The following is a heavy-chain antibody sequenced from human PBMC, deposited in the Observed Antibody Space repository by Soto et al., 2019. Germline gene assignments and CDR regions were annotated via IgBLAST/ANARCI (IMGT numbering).Heavy chain of an antibody. CDR3: AKGERIVLLWFGELSPAPNFDY. CDR1: GFTFSSYA. V-gene: IGHV3-23*01. CDR2: ISGSGGST. Sequence: GGSLRLSCAASGFTFSSYAMSWVRQAPGKGLEWVSAISGSGGSTYYADSVKGRFTISRDNSKNTLYLQMNSLRAEDTAVYYCAKGERIVLLWFGELSPAPNFDYWGQGTLVTVSS. J-gene: IGHJ4*02. D-gene: IGHD3-10*01.